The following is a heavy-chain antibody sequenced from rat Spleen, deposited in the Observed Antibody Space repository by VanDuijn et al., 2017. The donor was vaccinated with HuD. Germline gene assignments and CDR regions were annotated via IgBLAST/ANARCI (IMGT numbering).Heavy chain of an antibody. D-gene: IGHD1-11*01. V-gene: IGHV5-31*01. CDR2: ITKDGGSL. Sequence: EVELVESGGGLVQPGTSLNLSCVASGFTFNNYWLSWVRQTPGKGLDWVASITKDGGSLFYRDSVKGRFTVSRDNEQNMLYLQMDSLRSEDTATYYCSRGGATRFDYWGQGVMVTVSS. CDR3: SRGGATRFDY. J-gene: IGHJ2*01. CDR1: GFTFNNYW.